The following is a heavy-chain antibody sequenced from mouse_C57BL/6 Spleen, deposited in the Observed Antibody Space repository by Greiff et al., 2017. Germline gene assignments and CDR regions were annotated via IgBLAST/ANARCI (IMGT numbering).Heavy chain of an antibody. V-gene: IGHV3-6*01. CDR2: IGYDGSN. CDR3: ASFYG. D-gene: IGHD1-1*02. Sequence: EVQLVESGPGLVKPSQSLSLTCSVTGYSITSGYYWNWIRQFPGNKLEWMGYIGYDGSNNYNPSLKNRISITRDTSKNQFFLKLNSVTTEDTATYYCASFYGWGQGTTLTVSS. CDR1: GYSITSGYY. J-gene: IGHJ2*01.